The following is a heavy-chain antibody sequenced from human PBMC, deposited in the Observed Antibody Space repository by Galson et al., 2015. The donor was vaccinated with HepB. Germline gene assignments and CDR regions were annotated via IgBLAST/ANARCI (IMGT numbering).Heavy chain of an antibody. CDR2: IWYDGSKK. Sequence: SLRLSCAASGFTFSNYGMHWVRQAPGKGLEWVAIIWYDGSKKYYADSVKGRFTISRDNYKNTLYLQMNTLRAEDTAVYYCARADIGTSGTFPKFDPWGQGTPVTASS. D-gene: IGHD6-13*01. CDR3: ARADIGTSGTFPKFDP. CDR1: GFTFSNYG. V-gene: IGHV3-33*01. J-gene: IGHJ5*02.